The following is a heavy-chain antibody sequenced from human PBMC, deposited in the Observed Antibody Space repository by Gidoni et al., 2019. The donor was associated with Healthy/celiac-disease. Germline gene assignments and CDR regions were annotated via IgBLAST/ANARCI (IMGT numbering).Heavy chain of an antibody. CDR3: ARVGPYYYDSSGWPGYFQH. V-gene: IGHV4-39*07. CDR1: GGSISSSSYY. CDR2: IYYSGST. J-gene: IGHJ1*01. Sequence: QLQLQESGPGLVKPSETLSLTCTVSGGSISSSSYYWGWIRQPPGKWLEWIGSIYYSGSTYYNPSLKSRVTISVDTSKNQFSLKLSSVTAADTAVYYCARVGPYYYDSSGWPGYFQHWGQGTLVTVSS. D-gene: IGHD3-22*01.